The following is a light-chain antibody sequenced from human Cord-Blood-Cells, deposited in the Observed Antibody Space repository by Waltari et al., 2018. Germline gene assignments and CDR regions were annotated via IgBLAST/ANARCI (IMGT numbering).Light chain of an antibody. J-gene: IGKJ4*01. Sequence: DIQMTQSPSSLSASVGDRVTITCRASQSISSYLNWYQQKPGKAPKLLVYAASSLQSGGPSRFMGSGSGTDFPLTISSLQPEDFATYYCQQSYSTPLTFGGGANVEIK. CDR3: QQSYSTPLT. CDR2: AAS. CDR1: QSISSY. V-gene: IGKV1-39*01.